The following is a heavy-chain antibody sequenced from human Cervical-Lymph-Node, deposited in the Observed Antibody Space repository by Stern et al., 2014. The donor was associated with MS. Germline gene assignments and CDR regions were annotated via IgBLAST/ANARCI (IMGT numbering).Heavy chain of an antibody. V-gene: IGHV1-69*01. CDR3: ARATSDYIWGTYRFLDS. Sequence: VQLVESGAEVKKPGSSVKVSCKASGGTISNYIIGWVRQAPGQGLEWMGGVIPMFGIANYAEKFQVRVTITADESTSTAYMDLSSLRSEDTAVYYCARATSDYIWGTYRFLDSWGQGTLVIVSS. D-gene: IGHD3-16*02. CDR1: GGTISNYI. CDR2: VIPMFGIA. J-gene: IGHJ4*02.